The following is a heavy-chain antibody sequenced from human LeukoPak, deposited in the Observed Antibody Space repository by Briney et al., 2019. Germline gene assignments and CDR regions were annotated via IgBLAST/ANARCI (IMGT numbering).Heavy chain of an antibody. Sequence: GGSLRLSCAASGFTFSSYGMHWVRQAPGKGLEWVAVIWYDGSNKYYADSVKGRFTISRDNSKNTLYLQMNSLRAEDTAVYYCAREWEWLNYYYGMDVWGQGTTVTVSS. CDR1: GFTFSSYG. D-gene: IGHD3-3*01. J-gene: IGHJ6*02. V-gene: IGHV3-33*01. CDR2: IWYDGSNK. CDR3: AREWEWLNYYYGMDV.